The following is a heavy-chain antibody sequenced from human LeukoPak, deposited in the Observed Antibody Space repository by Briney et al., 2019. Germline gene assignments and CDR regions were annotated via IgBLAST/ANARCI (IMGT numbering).Heavy chain of an antibody. D-gene: IGHD2-15*01. CDR3: AGGILEFDP. CDR1: GGSISSSYYY. V-gene: IGHV4-39*07. CDR2: IYYSGST. J-gene: IGHJ5*02. Sequence: SETLSLTCTVSGGSISSSYYYWGWIRQPPGKGLEWIGSIYYSGSTNYNPSLKSRVTISVDTSKNQFSLKLSSVTAADTAVYYCAGGILEFDPWGQGTLVTVSS.